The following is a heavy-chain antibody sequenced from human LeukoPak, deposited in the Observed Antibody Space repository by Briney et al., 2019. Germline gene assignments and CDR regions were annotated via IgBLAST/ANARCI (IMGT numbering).Heavy chain of an antibody. CDR3: ARALLHYYDSSGYFDY. J-gene: IGHJ4*02. CDR2: IYHSGST. V-gene: IGHV4-30-2*01. D-gene: IGHD3-22*01. Sequence: PSETLSLTCAVSGGSISSGGYSWSWLRQPPGKGLEWIGYIYHSGSTYYHPSLKSRVTISVDRSKNQSSLKLSSVTAADTAVYYCARALLHYYDSSGYFDYWGQGTLVTVSS. CDR1: GGSISSGGYS.